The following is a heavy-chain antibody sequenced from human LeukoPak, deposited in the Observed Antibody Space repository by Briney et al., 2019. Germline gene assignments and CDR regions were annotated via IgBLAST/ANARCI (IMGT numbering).Heavy chain of an antibody. V-gene: IGHV3-74*01. CDR1: GFTFSSYW. D-gene: IGHD6-13*01. CDR3: ARELASGD. J-gene: IGHJ4*02. Sequence: GGSLRLSCAASGFTFSSYWMHWVRQAPGKGLVWVSRIKSDGSITFYADSVRGRFTISRDNAKNSLYLQMNSLRAEDTAVYYCARELASGDWGQGTLVTVSS. CDR2: IKSDGSIT.